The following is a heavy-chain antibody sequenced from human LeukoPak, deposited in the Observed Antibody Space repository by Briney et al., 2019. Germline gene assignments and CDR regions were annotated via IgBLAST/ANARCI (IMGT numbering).Heavy chain of an antibody. CDR3: ARIAEAGRFDY. V-gene: IGHV4-39*07. J-gene: IGHJ4*02. CDR1: GGSISSSSYY. CDR2: IYYSGST. Sequence: SETLSLTCTVSGGSISSSSYYWGWIRQPPGKGLEWIGSIYYSGSTYYNPSLKSRVTISVDTSKNQFSLKLSSVTAADTAVYYCARIAEAGRFDYWGQGTLVTVSS. D-gene: IGHD6-13*01.